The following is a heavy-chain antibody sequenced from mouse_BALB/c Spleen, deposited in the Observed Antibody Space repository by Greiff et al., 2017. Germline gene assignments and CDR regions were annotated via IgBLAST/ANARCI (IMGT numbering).Heavy chain of an antibody. CDR3: ARGVLQYYYAMDY. J-gene: IGHJ4*01. V-gene: IGHV1-20*02. CDR1: GYSFTGYF. Sequence: EVQLVESGPELVKPGASVKISCKASGYSFTGYFMNWVMQSHGKSLEWIGRINPYNGDTFYNQKFKGKATLTVDKSSSTAHMELRSLASEDSAVYYCARGVLQYYYAMDYWGQGTSGTVSA. D-gene: IGHD2-14*01. CDR2: INPYNGDT.